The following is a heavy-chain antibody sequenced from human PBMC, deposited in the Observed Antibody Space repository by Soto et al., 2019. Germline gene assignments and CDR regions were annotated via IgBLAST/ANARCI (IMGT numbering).Heavy chain of an antibody. J-gene: IGHJ6*03. V-gene: IGHV4-34*01. Sequence: PSETLSLTCAVYGGSFSGYYWSWIRQPPGKGLEWIGEINHSGSTNYNPSLKSRVTISVDTSKNQFSLKLSSVTAADTAVYYCARGGYCCSTSCYARPYYYYYYYMDVWAKGPRSPSP. CDR2: INHSGST. D-gene: IGHD2-2*01. CDR1: GGSFSGYY. CDR3: ARGGYCCSTSCYARPYYYYYYYMDV.